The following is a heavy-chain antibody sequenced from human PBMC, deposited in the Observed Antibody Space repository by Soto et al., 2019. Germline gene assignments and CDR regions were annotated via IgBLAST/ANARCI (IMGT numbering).Heavy chain of an antibody. Sequence: QVQLVESGGGVVQPGRSLRLSCAASGFTFSSHGMYWVRQAPGKGLEWVARISYNGRDQFYGDSVKGRFTISRDNSKNTLYLQMTSLRSEDTAVYYCAKDSGADYWGRGTVVTVSA. J-gene: IGHJ4*02. CDR3: AKDSGADY. CDR2: ISYNGRDQ. CDR1: GFTFSSHG. D-gene: IGHD3-10*01. V-gene: IGHV3-30*18.